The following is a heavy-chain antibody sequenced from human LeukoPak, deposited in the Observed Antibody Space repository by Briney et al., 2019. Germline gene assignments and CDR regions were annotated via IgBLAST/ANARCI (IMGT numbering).Heavy chain of an antibody. CDR3: ARPSYYDSSGYSTREAFDI. Sequence: SETLSLTCSVSSGSISSYYWSWIRQPPGKGLEWIGYIYYSGSTNYNPSLKSRVTISVDTSKNQFSLKLSSVTAADTAVYYCARPSYYDSSGYSTREAFDIWGQGTMVTVSS. D-gene: IGHD3-22*01. V-gene: IGHV4-59*12. CDR1: SGSISSYY. J-gene: IGHJ3*02. CDR2: IYYSGST.